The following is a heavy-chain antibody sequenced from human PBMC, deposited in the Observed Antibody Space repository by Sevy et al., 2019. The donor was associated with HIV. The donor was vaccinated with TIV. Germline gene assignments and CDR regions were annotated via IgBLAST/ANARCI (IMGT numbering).Heavy chain of an antibody. CDR2: GHYDGRT. V-gene: IGHV4-38-2*02. J-gene: IGHJ4*02. CDR3: VRGESYYASGALYFDY. CDR1: GYFISSSYY. D-gene: IGHD3-10*01. Sequence: SETLSLICTVSGYFISSSYYWGWIRQPPGKGLEYIGTGHYDGRTYYNPSLMSRVTVSLDTSNNQFSLKVTSVTAADTAAYFCVRGESYYASGALYFDYWGQGTLVTVSS.